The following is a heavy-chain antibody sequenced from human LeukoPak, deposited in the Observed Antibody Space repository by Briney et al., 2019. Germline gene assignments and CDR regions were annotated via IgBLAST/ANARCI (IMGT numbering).Heavy chain of an antibody. Sequence: GGSLRLSCAASGFTFSSYAMSWVRQAPGKGLEWVSYISSSGSTIYYADFVKGRFTISRDNPKNTLYLQMNSLRAEDTAVYYCARAAIAAARIYYYMDVWGKGTTVTVSS. V-gene: IGHV3-48*01. J-gene: IGHJ6*03. CDR3: ARAAIAAARIYYYMDV. CDR2: ISSSGSTI. D-gene: IGHD6-13*01. CDR1: GFTFSSYA.